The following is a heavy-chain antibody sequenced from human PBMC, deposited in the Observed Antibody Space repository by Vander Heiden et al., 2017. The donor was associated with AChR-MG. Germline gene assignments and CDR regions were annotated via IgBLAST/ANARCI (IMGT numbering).Heavy chain of an antibody. V-gene: IGHV3-15*01. Sequence: DVHLVESGGGWVQPGGSLRLSCPVAGLTFKEAGMNGVRQSTGKGLEWIVRIKSTVDGRITYHDAPVKGRFTISRDDSKNTLYLQMDSLKTEDTGVYYCTTLSLWNYVLETWGQGSLVTVSS. D-gene: IGHD1-7*01. CDR3: TTLSLWNYVLET. J-gene: IGHJ5*02. CDR2: IKSTVDGRIT. CDR1: GLTFKEAG.